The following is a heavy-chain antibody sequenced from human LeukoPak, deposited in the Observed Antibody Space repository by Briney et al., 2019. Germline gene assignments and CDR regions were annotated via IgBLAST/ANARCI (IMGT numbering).Heavy chain of an antibody. CDR2: INPNSGGT. V-gene: IGHV1-2*02. CDR3: ARAGDSSGYYVYYYYMDV. J-gene: IGHJ6*03. Sequence: ASVKVSCKASGYTFTGYYMHWVRQAPGQGLEWMGWINPNSGGTNYAQKFQGRVTMTRDTSISTAYMELSRLRSDDTAVYYCARAGDSSGYYVYYYYMDVWGKGTTVTVSS. CDR1: GYTFTGYY. D-gene: IGHD3-22*01.